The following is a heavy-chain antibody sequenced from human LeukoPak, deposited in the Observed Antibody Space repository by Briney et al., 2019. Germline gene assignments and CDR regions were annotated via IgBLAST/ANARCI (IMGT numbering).Heavy chain of an antibody. Sequence: GGSLRLSCAASGFTFSSYAMSWVRQAPGKGLEWVSAISGSGGSTYYADSVKGRFTISRDNSKNTLYLQMNSLRAEDTAVYYCAKDASSSWYFRSYFDYWGQGTLVTVSS. CDR2: ISGSGGST. J-gene: IGHJ4*02. CDR1: GFTFSSYA. CDR3: AKDASSSWYFRSYFDY. V-gene: IGHV3-23*01. D-gene: IGHD6-13*01.